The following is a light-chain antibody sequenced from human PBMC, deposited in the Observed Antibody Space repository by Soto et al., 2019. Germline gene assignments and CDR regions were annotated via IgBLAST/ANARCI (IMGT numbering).Light chain of an antibody. V-gene: IGKV2-28*01. CDR2: MGS. Sequence: DTVMTQSPLSLPVTPGEPASISCRSSQSPLDRNGNNYLNWYLQRPGQSPHLLIYMGSTRASGVPDRFGGSGSGTDFTVRISRVEAEDVGVYYCMRALRVPAFGQGTKVEIK. CDR1: QSPLDRNGNNY. CDR3: MRALRVPA. J-gene: IGKJ1*01.